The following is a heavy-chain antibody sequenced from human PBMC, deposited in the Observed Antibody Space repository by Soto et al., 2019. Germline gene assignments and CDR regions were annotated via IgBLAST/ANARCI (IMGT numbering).Heavy chain of an antibody. CDR1: GGSISSGGYY. Sequence: QVQLQESGPGLLKPSQTLSLTCSVSGGSISSGGYYWSWIRHHPGKGLEWIGYIYYSGSSSYSPSLKSRSVLSVDTSKNQFSLKLTSVTAADTAVYYCARRLSGNYAFDYWGHGTLVTVSS. CDR2: IYYSGSS. CDR3: ARRLSGNYAFDY. D-gene: IGHD3-3*01. J-gene: IGHJ4*01. V-gene: IGHV4-31*03.